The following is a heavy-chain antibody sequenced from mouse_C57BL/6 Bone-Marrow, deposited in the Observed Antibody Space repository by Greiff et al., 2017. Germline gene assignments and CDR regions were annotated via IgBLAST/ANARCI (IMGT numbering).Heavy chain of an antibody. CDR1: GFTFSDYY. CDR3: ARRYYGSSSYFDY. V-gene: IGHV5-16*02. J-gene: IGHJ2*01. Sequence: EVMLVESEGGLVQPGSSMKLSCTASGFTFSDYYMAWVRQVPEKGLEWVANINYDGSSTYYLDSLKSRFIISRDNAKNILYLQMSSLKSEDTATYYCARRYYGSSSYFDYWGQGTTLTVSS. CDR2: INYDGSST. D-gene: IGHD1-1*01.